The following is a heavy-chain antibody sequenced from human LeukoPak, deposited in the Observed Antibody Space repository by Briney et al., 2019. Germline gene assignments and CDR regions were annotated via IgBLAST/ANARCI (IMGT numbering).Heavy chain of an antibody. D-gene: IGHD2-2*01. CDR2: ISSSGSTI. Sequence: GGSLRLSCAASGFTFSSYDMNWVRQAPGKGLEWVSYISSSGSTIYYADSVKGRFTISRDNAKNSLYLQMNSLRAEDTAVYYCTRGYCSSTSCHHFDYWGQGTLVTVSS. CDR3: TRGYCSSTSCHHFDY. V-gene: IGHV3-48*03. J-gene: IGHJ4*02. CDR1: GFTFSSYD.